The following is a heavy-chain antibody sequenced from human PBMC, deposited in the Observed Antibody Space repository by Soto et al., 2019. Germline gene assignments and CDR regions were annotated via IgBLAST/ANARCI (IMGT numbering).Heavy chain of an antibody. J-gene: IGHJ4*02. V-gene: IGHV3-64D*08. Sequence: GGSLRLSCSASGFTFSSYAMHWVRQAPGKGLEYVSAISSNGGSTYYADSVKGRFTISRDNSKNTLYLQMGSLRAEDTAVYYCVKSFSAGSRSSSYYFDYWGQGTLVTVSS. CDR1: GFTFSSYA. CDR3: VKSFSAGSRSSSYYFDY. CDR2: ISSNGGST. D-gene: IGHD1-26*01.